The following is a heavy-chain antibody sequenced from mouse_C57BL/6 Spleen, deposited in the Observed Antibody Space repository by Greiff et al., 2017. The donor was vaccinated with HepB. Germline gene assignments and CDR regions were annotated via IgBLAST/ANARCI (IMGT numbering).Heavy chain of an antibody. D-gene: IGHD2-2*01. V-gene: IGHV5-17*01. CDR1: GFTFSDYG. CDR3: ARLSMVTYAMDY. Sequence: EVMLVESGGGLVKPGGSLKLSCAASGFTFSDYGMHWVRQAPEKGLEWVAYISSGSSTIYYADTVKGRFTISRDNAKNTLFLQMTSLRSEDTAMYYCARLSMVTYAMDYWGQGTSVTVSS. J-gene: IGHJ4*01. CDR2: ISSGSSTI.